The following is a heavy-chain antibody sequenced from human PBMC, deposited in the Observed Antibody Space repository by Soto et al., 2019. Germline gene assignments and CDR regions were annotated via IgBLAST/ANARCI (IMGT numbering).Heavy chain of an antibody. Sequence: GGSLRLSCAASGFTFNSYRMSWVRQTPGKGLEWVATIKEDGSEQLYVDSVKGRFTISRDNAKDSLSLQMNSLRAADTAVYYCARVGVAAARDYWGQGTLVTVSS. D-gene: IGHD6-25*01. CDR2: IKEDGSEQ. J-gene: IGHJ4*02. CDR1: GFTFNSYR. V-gene: IGHV3-7*01. CDR3: ARVGVAAARDY.